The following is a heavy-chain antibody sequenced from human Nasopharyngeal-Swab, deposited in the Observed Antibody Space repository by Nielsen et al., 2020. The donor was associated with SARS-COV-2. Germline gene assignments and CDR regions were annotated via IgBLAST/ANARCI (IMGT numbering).Heavy chain of an antibody. CDR2: IYYSGST. D-gene: IGHD2-15*01. Sequence: SETLSLTCTVSGGFINSYYWSWIRQPPRRGLEWIGYIYYSGSTNYNPSLKSRVTISLDTSKNQFSLKLSSVTAADTAVYYCAKFAEDLYCSGGSCYWFDPWGQGTLVTVSS. V-gene: IGHV4-59*08. CDR1: GGFINSYY. J-gene: IGHJ5*02. CDR3: AKFAEDLYCSGGSCYWFDP.